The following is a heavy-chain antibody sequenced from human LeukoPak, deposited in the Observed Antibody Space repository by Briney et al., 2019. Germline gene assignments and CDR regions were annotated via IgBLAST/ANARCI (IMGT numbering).Heavy chain of an antibody. CDR1: GGSISSYY. J-gene: IGHJ4*02. CDR3: ARGRTATRFDY. V-gene: IGHV4-59*01. Sequence: SETLSLTCTVSGGSISSYYWSWIRQPPGKGLEWIGYIYYSGSTNYNPSLKSRVTISVDTSKNQFSLKLSSVTAADTAVYYCARGRTATRFDYWGQGTLVTVSS. D-gene: IGHD5-18*01. CDR2: IYYSGST.